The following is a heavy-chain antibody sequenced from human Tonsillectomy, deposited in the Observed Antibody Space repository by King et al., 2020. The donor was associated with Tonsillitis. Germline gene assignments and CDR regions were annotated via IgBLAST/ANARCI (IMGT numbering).Heavy chain of an antibody. CDR2: ISSSGSYT. Sequence: VQLVESGGGLVKPGGSLRLSCAASGFTFSDYYMSRVRQAPGKGLEWGSYISSSGSYTINADSVKGRFTISRDNAKNSLYLQMNSLRAEDTAVYYCARPLFGEHWLVPFDYWGQGTLVTVSS. J-gene: IGHJ4*02. D-gene: IGHD6-19*01. CDR3: ARPLFGEHWLVPFDY. V-gene: IGHV3-11*06. CDR1: GFTFSDYY.